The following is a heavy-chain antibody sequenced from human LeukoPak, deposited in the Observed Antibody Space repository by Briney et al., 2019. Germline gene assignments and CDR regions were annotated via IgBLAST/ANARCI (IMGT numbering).Heavy chain of an antibody. J-gene: IGHJ6*02. CDR1: GGSISYYY. Sequence: KTSETLSLTCTVSGGSISYYYWSWIRQSPGKGLEWIGYIYYSGTTNYNPSLKSRVTISVDPSKNQFSLQLRSVTAADTAVYYCAREDPQTTVPEGMDVGGQGTTVTVSS. D-gene: IGHD4-17*01. V-gene: IGHV4-59*01. CDR3: AREDPQTTVPEGMDV. CDR2: IYYSGTT.